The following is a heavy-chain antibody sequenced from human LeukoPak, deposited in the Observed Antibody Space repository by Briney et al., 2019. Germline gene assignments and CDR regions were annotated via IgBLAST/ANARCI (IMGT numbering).Heavy chain of an antibody. V-gene: IGHV3-53*01. CDR2: IYSGGST. Sequence: PGGSLRLSCAASGFTVSSNYMSWVRQAPGKGLEWVSVIYSGGSTYYADSVKRRFTISRDNSKNTLYLQMNSLTAEDTAVYYCAREYQYYFDYWGQGTLVTVSS. J-gene: IGHJ4*02. CDR3: AREYQYYFDY. CDR1: GFTVSSNY.